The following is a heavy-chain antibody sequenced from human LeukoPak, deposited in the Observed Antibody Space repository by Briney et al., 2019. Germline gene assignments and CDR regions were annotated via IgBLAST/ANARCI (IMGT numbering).Heavy chain of an antibody. D-gene: IGHD3-22*01. CDR1: GYSFTTYD. Sequence: ASVKVSCKTSGYSFTTYDITWVRQATGQGLEWMGWMNPNNGNTGYAQKFQGRVTMTRVTSISTAYMELSSLRSEDTAVYYCARGFSDYDGSDYAFSFYWGQGTLVTVSS. CDR2: MNPNNGNT. V-gene: IGHV1-8*01. J-gene: IGHJ4*02. CDR3: ARGFSDYDGSDYAFSFY.